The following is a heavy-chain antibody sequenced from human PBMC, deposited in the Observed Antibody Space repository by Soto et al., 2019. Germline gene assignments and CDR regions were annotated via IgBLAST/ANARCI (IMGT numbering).Heavy chain of an antibody. J-gene: IGHJ4*02. D-gene: IGHD6-19*01. Sequence: GESLKISCKGSGYSFTSYWIGWVRQMPGKGLEWMGIIYPGDSDTRYSPSFQGQVTFSADKSISTAYLQWSSLKASDTAMYYCAGGLFGYSSGWYQIFDYWGQGTLVTVSS. CDR1: GYSFTSYW. CDR3: AGGLFGYSSGWYQIFDY. CDR2: IYPGDSDT. V-gene: IGHV5-51*01.